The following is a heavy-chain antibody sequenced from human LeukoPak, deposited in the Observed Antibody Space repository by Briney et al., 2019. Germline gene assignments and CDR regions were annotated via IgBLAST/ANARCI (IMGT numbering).Heavy chain of an antibody. CDR2: IYHSGST. Sequence: SQTLSLTCTVSGGSISSGGYYWGWIRQPPGKGLEWIGSIYHSGSTYYNPSLKSRVTISVDTSKNQFSLKLSSVTAADTAVYYCARVTYGSGYNWFDPWGQGTLVTVSS. V-gene: IGHV4-39*07. CDR1: GGSISSGGYY. CDR3: ARVTYGSGYNWFDP. J-gene: IGHJ5*02. D-gene: IGHD3-10*01.